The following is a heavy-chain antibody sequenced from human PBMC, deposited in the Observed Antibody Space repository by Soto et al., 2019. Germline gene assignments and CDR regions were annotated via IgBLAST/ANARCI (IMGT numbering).Heavy chain of an antibody. CDR1: GFIFSTST. Sequence: GGSLRLSCAASGFIFSTSTMNWVRQAPGQGLEWISSIGRTGVDMYYADSVKGRFTISRDNAQNSLYLQMNSLRAEDTAVYYCVCGDDRGHWGQGTLVTVSS. CDR3: VCGDDRGH. V-gene: IGHV3-21*01. D-gene: IGHD4-17*01. J-gene: IGHJ4*02. CDR2: IGRTGVDM.